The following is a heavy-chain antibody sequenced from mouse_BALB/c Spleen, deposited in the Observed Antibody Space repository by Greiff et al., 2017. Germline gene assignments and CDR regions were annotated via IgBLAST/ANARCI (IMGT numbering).Heavy chain of an antibody. V-gene: IGHV5-4*02. CDR3: ARERYDRYAMDY. CDR1: GFTFSDYY. D-gene: IGHD2-14*01. J-gene: IGHJ4*01. CDR2: ISDGGSYT. Sequence: EVKLMESGGGLVKPGGSLKLSCAASGFTFSDYYMYWVRQTPEKRLEWVATISDGGSYTYYPDSVKGRFTISRDNAKNNLYLQMSSLKSEDTAMYYCARERYDRYAMDYWGQGTSVTVSS.